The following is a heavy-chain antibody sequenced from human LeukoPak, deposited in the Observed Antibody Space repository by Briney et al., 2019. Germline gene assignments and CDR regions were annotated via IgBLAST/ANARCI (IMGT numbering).Heavy chain of an antibody. CDR1: GYSISSGYY. CDR2: IYHSGST. Sequence: SETLSLTCTVSGYSISSGYYWGWIRQPPGKGLEWIGSIYHSGSTYYNPSLKSRVTISVDTSKNQFSLKLSSVTAADTAVYYCARLGPDYGDYGIIDYWGQGTLVTASS. D-gene: IGHD4-17*01. V-gene: IGHV4-38-2*02. J-gene: IGHJ4*02. CDR3: ARLGPDYGDYGIIDY.